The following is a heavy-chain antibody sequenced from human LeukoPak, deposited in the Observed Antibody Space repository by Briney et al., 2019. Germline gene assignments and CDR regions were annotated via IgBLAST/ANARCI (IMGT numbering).Heavy chain of an antibody. J-gene: IGHJ4*02. V-gene: IGHV3-30*02. CDR3: AKDDLWFGELIGYYFDY. CDR2: IRYDGSNK. CDR1: GFTFSSYG. Sequence: GGSLRLSCAASGFTFSSYGMHWVRQAPGKGLEWVAFIRYDGSNKYYADSVKGRFTISRDNSKNTLYLQMNSLRAEDTAVYYCAKDDLWFGELIGYYFDYWGQGTLVTVSS. D-gene: IGHD3-10*01.